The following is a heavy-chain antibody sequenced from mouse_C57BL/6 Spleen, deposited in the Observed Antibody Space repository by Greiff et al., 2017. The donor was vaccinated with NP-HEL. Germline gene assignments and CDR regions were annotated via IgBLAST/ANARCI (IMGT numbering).Heavy chain of an antibody. D-gene: IGHD2-4*01. Sequence: VQLQQSGPELVKPGASVKISCKASGYAFSSSWMNWVKQRPGKGLEWIGRIYPGDGDTNYNGKFKGKATLTADKSSSTAYMQLSRLTSEDSAVYFCARSYHDYDYWGQGTTLTVSS. CDR2: IYPGDGDT. V-gene: IGHV1-82*01. CDR3: ARSYHDYDY. CDR1: GYAFSSSW. J-gene: IGHJ2*01.